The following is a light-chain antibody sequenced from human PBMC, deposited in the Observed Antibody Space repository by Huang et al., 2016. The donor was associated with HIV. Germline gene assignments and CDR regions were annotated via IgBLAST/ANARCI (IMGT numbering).Light chain of an antibody. CDR3: QQFNNWPPYT. J-gene: IGKJ2*01. CDR1: QSINSN. V-gene: IGKV3-15*01. CDR2: GAS. Sequence: EIVMTQSPATLSVSPGERVTLSCRASQSINSNLAWYQQKPGQAPRLLIYGASTRATGIPARFSCSGSGTEFTLTISNLQSEDFAVYYCQQFNNWPPYTFGQGTKLEIK.